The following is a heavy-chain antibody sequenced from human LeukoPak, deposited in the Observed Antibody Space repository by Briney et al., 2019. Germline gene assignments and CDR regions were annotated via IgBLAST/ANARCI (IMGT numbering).Heavy chain of an antibody. CDR2: IHHIGST. D-gene: IGHD6-13*01. V-gene: IGHV4-39*01. J-gene: IGHJ4*02. CDR3: ASGTRYSSSWALDY. Sequence: SDTLSLTCTVSGDSSSGHSYFWGWIRQPPGKGLEWVGNIHHIGSTYYNPSLKSRVAMSVDTSTGQFSLKLSSVTAADTAVYYCASGTRYSSSWALDYWGQGTLVTVSS. CDR1: GDSSSGHSYF.